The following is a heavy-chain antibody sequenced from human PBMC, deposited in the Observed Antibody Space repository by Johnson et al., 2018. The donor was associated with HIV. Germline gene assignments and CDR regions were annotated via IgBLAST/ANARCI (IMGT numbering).Heavy chain of an antibody. D-gene: IGHD6-6*01. CDR3: ARGSIAARIDAFDI. Sequence: VQLVESGGGLVQPGGSLRLSCAASGFTVSSNYMSWVRQAPGKGLEWVSVIYSGGSTYYADSVKGRFTISRDNSKNTLYLQMNSLRAEDTAVYYCARGSIAARIDAFDIWGQGTMVTVSS. J-gene: IGHJ3*02. CDR2: IYSGGST. CDR1: GFTVSSNY. V-gene: IGHV3-66*01.